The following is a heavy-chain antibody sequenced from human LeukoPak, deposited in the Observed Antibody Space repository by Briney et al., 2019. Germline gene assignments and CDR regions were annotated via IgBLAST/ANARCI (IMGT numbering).Heavy chain of an antibody. Sequence: GESLRISCKGSGYNFTNYWISWVRQMPGKGLEWMGTIDPSDSYNNYSPSFQGHVTISADKSISTAYLQWSSLQASDTAIYFCAILNHPDGRVYWGQGTLVTVSS. CDR2: IDPSDSYN. CDR3: AILNHPDGRVY. J-gene: IGHJ4*02. CDR1: GYNFTNYW. D-gene: IGHD5-24*01. V-gene: IGHV5-10-1*01.